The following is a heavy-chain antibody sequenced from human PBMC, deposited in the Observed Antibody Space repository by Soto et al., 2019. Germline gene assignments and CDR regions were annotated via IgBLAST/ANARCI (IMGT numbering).Heavy chain of an antibody. CDR3: AKAPGYSYPYYYYMDV. CDR1: GFTFSSYA. V-gene: IGHV3-23*01. D-gene: IGHD5-18*01. Sequence: GSLRLSCAASGFTFSSYAMSWVRQAQGKGLEWVSAISGSGGSTYYADSVKGRFTISRDNSKNTLYLQMNSLRAEDTAVYYCAKAPGYSYPYYYYMDVWGKGTTVTVSS. CDR2: ISGSGGST. J-gene: IGHJ6*03.